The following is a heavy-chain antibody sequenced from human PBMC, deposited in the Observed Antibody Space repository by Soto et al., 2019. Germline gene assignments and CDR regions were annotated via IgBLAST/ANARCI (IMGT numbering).Heavy chain of an antibody. Sequence: QVQLQESGPGLVKPSGTLSLSCAVSGGSISSSHWWTWVRQPPGKGLEWIGEIYHSGSTNYNPSLKSRVTISVDTSRNQFSRNLSSVPAAATAVYYCASPGGGEDYWGQGILVTVSS. D-gene: IGHD3-16*01. J-gene: IGHJ4*02. CDR2: IYHSGST. CDR3: ASPGGGEDY. V-gene: IGHV4-4*02. CDR1: GGSISSSHW.